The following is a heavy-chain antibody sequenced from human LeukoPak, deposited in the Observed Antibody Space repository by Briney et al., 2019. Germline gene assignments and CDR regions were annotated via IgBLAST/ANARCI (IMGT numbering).Heavy chain of an antibody. CDR3: AKDGLPYRYCSSTSCYLSNQRYSYYGMDV. J-gene: IGHJ6*02. CDR1: GFTFSNYA. Sequence: GGSLRLSCAASGFTFSNYAMSWVRQAPGKGLEWVSTISGTGCGTYYADSVKGRFTLSRDNSKNTLYLQMNSLRAAVTAVYYCAKDGLPYRYCSSTSCYLSNQRYSYYGMDVWGQGTTVTVSS. V-gene: IGHV3-23*01. D-gene: IGHD2-2*01. CDR2: ISGTGCGT.